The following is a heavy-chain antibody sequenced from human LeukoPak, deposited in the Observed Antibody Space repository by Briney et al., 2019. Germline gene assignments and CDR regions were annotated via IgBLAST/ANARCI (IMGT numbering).Heavy chain of an antibody. CDR1: GGSIISSSYY. J-gene: IGHJ3*02. D-gene: IGHD4-23*01. V-gene: IGHV4-39*01. Sequence: SETLSLTCTVSGGSIISSSYYWGWIRQPPGKGLEWIGSIYYSGSTYYNPSLKSRVTISVDTSKNQFSLKLSSVTAAATAVYYCARRKTPDYGGNIEDAFDIWGQGTMVTVSS. CDR2: IYYSGST. CDR3: ARRKTPDYGGNIEDAFDI.